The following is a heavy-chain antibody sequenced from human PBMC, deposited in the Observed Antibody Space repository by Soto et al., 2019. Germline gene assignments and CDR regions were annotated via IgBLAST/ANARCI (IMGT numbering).Heavy chain of an antibody. D-gene: IGHD5-12*01. CDR3: AKDNSPSSGYNSFEY. V-gene: IGHV3-23*01. CDR1: GFTFSSYV. Sequence: EVRLLESGGGLIQPGGSLSLSCAASGFTFSSYVMSWVRQAPGTGLEWVSGISGSGTNTYYADSVKGRFTISRDNSKNTLYLQMSSLTADDTAEYYGAKDNSPSSGYNSFEYWGEGTLVSVSS. J-gene: IGHJ4*02. CDR2: ISGSGTNT.